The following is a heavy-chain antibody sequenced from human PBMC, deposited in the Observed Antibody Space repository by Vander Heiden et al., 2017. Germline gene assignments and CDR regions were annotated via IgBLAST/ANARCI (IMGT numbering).Heavy chain of an antibody. CDR2: IWYDGSKK. V-gene: IGHV3-33*01. J-gene: IGHJ4*02. D-gene: IGHD3-3*01. CDR3: ARMSGYHIDY. Sequence: QVQLVESGGGVVQPGRSLRLSCAASGITFSDYGMHGVRQAPGKGLEWVSIIWYDGSKKYYVDSVKGRFTISRDNSRNTLYLQMNSLRAEDTAMYFCARMSGYHIDYWGQGTLVTVSS. CDR1: GITFSDYG.